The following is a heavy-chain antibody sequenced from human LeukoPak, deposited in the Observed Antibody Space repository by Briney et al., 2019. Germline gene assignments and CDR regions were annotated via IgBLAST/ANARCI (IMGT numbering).Heavy chain of an antibody. Sequence: PSQTLSLTCTVSGGSISSGDYYWSWIRQPPGKGLEWIGYIYYSGSTYYNPSLKSRVTISVDTSKNQFSLKLSSVTAADTAVYYCARDLTGYYDSSGYYTTERTYGMDVWGQGTTVTVSS. D-gene: IGHD3-22*01. CDR2: IYYSGST. CDR1: GGSISSGDYY. J-gene: IGHJ6*02. V-gene: IGHV4-30-4*01. CDR3: ARDLTGYYDSSGYYTTERTYGMDV.